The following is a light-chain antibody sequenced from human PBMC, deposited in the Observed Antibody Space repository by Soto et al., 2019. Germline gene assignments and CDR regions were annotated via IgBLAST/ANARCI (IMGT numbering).Light chain of an antibody. Sequence: QSVLTQPPSASGTPGQRITISCSGINSSIGSNAVNWYQQLPGTAPKLLIYNNYQRPSGVPDRFSGSKSGTSASLAISGLQSEDESAYYCAGWGDRVNCLYVLGTGTKLTV. J-gene: IGLJ1*01. CDR2: NNY. CDR1: NSSIGSNA. V-gene: IGLV1-44*01. CDR3: AGWGDRVNCLYV.